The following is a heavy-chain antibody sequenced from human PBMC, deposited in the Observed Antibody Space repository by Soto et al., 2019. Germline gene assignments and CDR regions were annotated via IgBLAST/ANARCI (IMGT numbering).Heavy chain of an antibody. Sequence: QVQLLESGPGLVKPSETLSLTCTVSGGSISSYYWSWIRQPPGKGLEWIGYIYSSGSTNYNPSLKSRVTISVDTSKNQFSLKLSSVTAADTDVYYCARRYGGGFDYWGQGTLVTVSS. CDR1: GGSISSYY. CDR2: IYSSGST. D-gene: IGHD3-10*01. CDR3: ARRYGGGFDY. J-gene: IGHJ4*02. V-gene: IGHV4-59*08.